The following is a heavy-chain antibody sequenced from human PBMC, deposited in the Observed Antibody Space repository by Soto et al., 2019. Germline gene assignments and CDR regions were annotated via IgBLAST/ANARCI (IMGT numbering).Heavy chain of an antibody. Sequence: EVQLVESGGGMVQPGGSLRVSCAASGFTLSSYSMHWVRQAPGKGLEWVSYISGSGGTIYYADSVKGRFTISRDNAKNSQSAQMNSLRDEYTAVYFCARETGLRSSGWSYYFDFWGQGTRVSVSS. J-gene: IGHJ4*02. CDR3: ARETGLRSSGWSYYFDF. CDR1: GFTLSSYS. V-gene: IGHV3-48*02. D-gene: IGHD6-19*01. CDR2: ISGSGGTI.